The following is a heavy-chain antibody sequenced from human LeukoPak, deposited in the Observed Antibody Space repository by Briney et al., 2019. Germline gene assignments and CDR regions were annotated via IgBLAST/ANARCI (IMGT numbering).Heavy chain of an antibody. V-gene: IGHV3-21*04. J-gene: IGHJ4*02. CDR2: ISSSSSYI. CDR1: EFTFSSYN. D-gene: IGHD1-1*01. CDR3: TTGDGTKFDF. Sequence: GGSLRLSCVASEFTFSSYNMNWVRQAPGKGLEWVSSISSSSSYIYYADSVRGRFTISRDNANKSLYLQMNSLRAEDTALYYCTTGDGTKFDFWGQGTLVSVSS.